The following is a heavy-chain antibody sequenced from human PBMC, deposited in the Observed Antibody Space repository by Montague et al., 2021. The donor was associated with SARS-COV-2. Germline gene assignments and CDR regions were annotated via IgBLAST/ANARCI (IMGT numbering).Heavy chain of an antibody. CDR2: IKQDGSEI. CDR3: ARVPSSSWYFDS. J-gene: IGHJ4*02. D-gene: IGHD6-13*01. Sequence: SLRLSCAASGFTFTSYWMSWVRQAPGKGLEWVANIKQDGSEIYYVDSVKGRFTISRDNAKNSLYLQMNSLRAEDTAVYYCARVPSSSWYFDSWGQGTLVTVSS. CDR1: GFTFTSYW. V-gene: IGHV3-7*01.